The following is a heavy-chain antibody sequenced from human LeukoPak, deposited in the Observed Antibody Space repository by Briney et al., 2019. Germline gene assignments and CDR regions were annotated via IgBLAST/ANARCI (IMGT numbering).Heavy chain of an antibody. V-gene: IGHV4-39*07. D-gene: IGHD5-18*01. CDR1: GGSISSSSYY. CDR3: ARDGAGHSYGFYYFDY. Sequence: SETLSLTCTVSGGSISSSSYYWGWIRQPPGKGLEWIGSIYYSGSTYYNPSLKSRVTISVDTSKNQFSLKLSSVTAADTAVYYCARDGAGHSYGFYYFDYWGQGTLVTVSS. CDR2: IYYSGST. J-gene: IGHJ4*02.